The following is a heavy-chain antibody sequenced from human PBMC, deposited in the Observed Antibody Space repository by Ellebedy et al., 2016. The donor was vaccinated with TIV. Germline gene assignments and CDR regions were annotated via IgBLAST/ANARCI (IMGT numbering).Heavy chain of an antibody. CDR2: ISGSSATI. CDR1: GFTFSSYA. V-gene: IGHV3-23*01. CDR3: AKYLTGWQVDY. Sequence: PGGSLRLSCAASGFTFSSYAMNRVRQAPGKGLEWVSAISGSSATIYYADSLKVRFTISRDNSKNTLYLQMNSLRAEDTDVYYCAKYLTGWQVDYWGQGTLVTVSS. J-gene: IGHJ4*02. D-gene: IGHD1-20*01.